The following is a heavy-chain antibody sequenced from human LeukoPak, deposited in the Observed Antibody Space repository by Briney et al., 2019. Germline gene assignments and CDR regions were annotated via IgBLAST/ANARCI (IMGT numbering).Heavy chain of an antibody. CDR3: ARVGKGAYCGGDCYNKH. CDR2: ISSSSSYI. Sequence: GGSLRLSCAASGFTFSSYSMNWVRQAPGKGLEWVSSISSSSSYIYYADSVKGRFTISRDNAKNSLYLQMNGLRAEDTAVYYCARVGKGAYCGGDCYNKHWGQGTLVTVSS. CDR1: GFTFSSYS. J-gene: IGHJ1*01. D-gene: IGHD2-21*02. V-gene: IGHV3-21*01.